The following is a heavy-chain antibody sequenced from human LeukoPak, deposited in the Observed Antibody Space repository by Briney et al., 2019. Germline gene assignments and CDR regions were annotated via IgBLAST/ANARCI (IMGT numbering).Heavy chain of an antibody. CDR1: GFTFSTYA. V-gene: IGHV3-30*04. J-gene: IGHJ4*02. CDR2: ISYNGSHQ. CDR3: AREYQALDY. D-gene: IGHD2-2*01. Sequence: GGSLRLSCAASGFTFSTYAMHWVRQAPGKGLEWLTVISYNGSHQYYSDSVRGRFTISRDNSKNTLYLQMNSLRAEDTAVYYCAREYQALDYWGQGTLVTVSS.